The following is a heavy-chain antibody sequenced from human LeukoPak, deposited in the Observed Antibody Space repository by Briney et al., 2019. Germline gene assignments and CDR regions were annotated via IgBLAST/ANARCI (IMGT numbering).Heavy chain of an antibody. CDR3: AKESGSGYYVSPDY. CDR2: ISVSGGTS. V-gene: IGHV3-23*01. J-gene: IGHJ4*02. CDR1: GFTFSSYA. Sequence: PGGSLRLSCAASGFTFSSYAMSWVRQAPGKGLEWVSGISVSGGTSYYADSVKGRFTISRENSRNTLYLQMSSLRAEDTAVYYCAKESGSGYYVSPDYWGQGTLVTVSS. D-gene: IGHD3-22*01.